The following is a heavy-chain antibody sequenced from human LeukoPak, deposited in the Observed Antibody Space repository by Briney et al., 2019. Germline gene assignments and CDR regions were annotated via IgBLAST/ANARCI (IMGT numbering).Heavy chain of an antibody. CDR3: AREGHQTYYDFWSGYYTGKDY. CDR2: ISSSSSYI. Sequence: PGGSLRLSCAASGFTFSSYSMNWVRQAPGKGLEWVSSISSSSSYIYYADSVKGRFTISRDNAKNSLYLQMNSLRAEDTAVYYCAREGHQTYYDFWSGYYTGKDYWGQGTLVTVSS. D-gene: IGHD3-3*01. CDR1: GFTFSSYS. J-gene: IGHJ4*02. V-gene: IGHV3-21*01.